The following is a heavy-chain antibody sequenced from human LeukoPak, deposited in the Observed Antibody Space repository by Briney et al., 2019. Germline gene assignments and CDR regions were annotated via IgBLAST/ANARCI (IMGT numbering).Heavy chain of an antibody. D-gene: IGHD3-3*01. CDR2: INSDGSST. V-gene: IGHV3-74*01. Sequence: WVSRINSDGSSTSYADSVKGRFTISIDNSKNTLYLQMNSLRAEDTAVSYCAKGPSGYLPDYWGQGTLVTVSS. CDR3: AKGPSGYLPDY. J-gene: IGHJ4*02.